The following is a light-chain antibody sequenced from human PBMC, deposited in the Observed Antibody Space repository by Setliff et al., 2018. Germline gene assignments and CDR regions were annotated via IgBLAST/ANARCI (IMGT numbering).Light chain of an antibody. CDR1: SSDVGGYNY. V-gene: IGLV2-14*03. CDR3: SSYTGTYV. CDR2: DVS. Sequence: QSALTQPASVSGSPGQSITISCTGTSSDVGGYNYVSWYQQHPGKAPKLMIYDVSNRPSGVSNRFSGSKSGNTASLTISGLQAEDEVDYYCSSYTGTYVFGSGTKVTVL. J-gene: IGLJ1*01.